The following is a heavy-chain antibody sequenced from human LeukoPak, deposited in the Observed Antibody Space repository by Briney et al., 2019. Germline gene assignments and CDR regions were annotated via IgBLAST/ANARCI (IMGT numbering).Heavy chain of an antibody. CDR3: ARDLSDYGMYYFDY. J-gene: IGHJ4*02. D-gene: IGHD4/OR15-4a*01. CDR1: GGSFTTYA. CDR2: IIPISGTA. Sequence: SVKVSCKASGGSFTTYAISWVRLAPGQGLEWMGGIIPISGTANYAQKFQGRVTITADESTSTAYMDLNSLRSEDTAVYYCARDLSDYGMYYFDYWGQGTLVTVSS. V-gene: IGHV1-69*13.